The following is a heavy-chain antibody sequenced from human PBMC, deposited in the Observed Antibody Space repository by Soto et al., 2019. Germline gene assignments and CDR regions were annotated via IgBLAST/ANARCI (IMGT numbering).Heavy chain of an antibody. CDR2: IFYTGTT. J-gene: IGHJ4*02. D-gene: IGHD2-21*01. Sequence: SETLSLTCSVSGGSVSYNSYYWGWIRQPPGKGLEWVGGIFYTGTTYYSPSLKDRFSISVDTSKNSFSLNLTSVTAADTAVYFCARLVVVAPVANVWGQGALVTVSS. CDR1: GGSVSYNSYY. CDR3: ARLVVVAPVANV. V-gene: IGHV4-39*01.